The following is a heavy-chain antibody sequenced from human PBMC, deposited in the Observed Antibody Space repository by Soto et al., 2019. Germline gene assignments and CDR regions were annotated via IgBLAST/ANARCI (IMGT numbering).Heavy chain of an antibody. CDR1: GGSISSYY. Sequence: SETLSLTCTVSGGSISSYYWSWIRQPPGKGLEWIGYIYYSGSTNYNPSLKSRVTISVDTSKNQFSLKLSSVTAADTAVYYCASRTTGTTFYYWGQGTLVTVSS. CDR3: ASRTTGTTFYY. V-gene: IGHV4-59*01. CDR2: IYYSGST. D-gene: IGHD1-1*01. J-gene: IGHJ4*02.